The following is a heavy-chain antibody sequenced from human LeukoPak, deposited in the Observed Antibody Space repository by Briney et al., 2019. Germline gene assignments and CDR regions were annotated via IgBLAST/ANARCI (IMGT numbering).Heavy chain of an antibody. CDR3: AKDLATVTLIDY. V-gene: IGHV3-33*06. Sequence: PGTSLRLSCAASGFTFSSYGMHWVRQAPGKGLEWVAVIWYDGSKKYYAESVKGRFTISRDNSKNTLYLQMNSLRAEDTAVYYCAKDLATVTLIDYWGQGTLVTVSS. CDR1: GFTFSSYG. CDR2: IWYDGSKK. D-gene: IGHD4-17*01. J-gene: IGHJ4*02.